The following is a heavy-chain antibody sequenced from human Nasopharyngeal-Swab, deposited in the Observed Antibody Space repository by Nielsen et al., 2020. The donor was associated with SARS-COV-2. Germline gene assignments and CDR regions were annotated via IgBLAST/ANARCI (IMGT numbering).Heavy chain of an antibody. D-gene: IGHD2-8*01. V-gene: IGHV2-5*02. CDR2: IYWDDAK. J-gene: IGHJ6*02. Sequence: SGPTLVKPTQTLTLTCTFSGFSLSTSGVGVGWIRQPPGQALEWLELIYWDDAKRYSPSLKSRLTITKDTSKNQVVLTMTNMDPVDTTTYYCAHRLPLYDGMDVWGQGTTVTVSS. CDR3: AHRLPLYDGMDV. CDR1: GFSLSTSGVG.